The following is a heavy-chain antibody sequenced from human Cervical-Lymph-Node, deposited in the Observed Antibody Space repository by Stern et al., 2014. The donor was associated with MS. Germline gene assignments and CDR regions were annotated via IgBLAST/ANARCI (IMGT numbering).Heavy chain of an antibody. CDR2: ISSSGSTI. V-gene: IGHV3-11*01. D-gene: IGHD6-6*01. J-gene: IGHJ5*02. CDR1: GFTFSDYY. CDR3: ARDRIAARPNWFDP. Sequence: VQLVESGGGLVKPGGSLRLSCAASGFTFSDYYMSWIRQAPGQGLEWGSYISSSGSTIYYADSVKGRFPISRDNAKNSLYLQMNSLRAEDTAVYYCARDRIAARPNWFDPWGQGTLVTVSS.